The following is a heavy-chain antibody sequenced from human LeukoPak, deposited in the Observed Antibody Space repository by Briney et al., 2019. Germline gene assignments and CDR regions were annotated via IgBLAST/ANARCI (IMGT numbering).Heavy chain of an antibody. CDR3: ATVIDEVTDYAFDI. V-gene: IGHV4-31*03. J-gene: IGHJ3*02. CDR2: IYYSGST. Sequence: SETLSLTCTVSGGSISSGGYYCSWIRQHPGKGLEWIGYIYYSGSTYYNPSLKSRVTISVDTSKNQFYLKLSSVTAADTAVYYCATVIDEVTDYAFDIWGQGTMVTVSS. CDR1: GGSISSGGYY. D-gene: IGHD4-11*01.